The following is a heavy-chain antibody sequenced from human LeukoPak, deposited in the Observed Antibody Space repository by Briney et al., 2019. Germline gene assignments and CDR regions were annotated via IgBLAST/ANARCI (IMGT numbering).Heavy chain of an antibody. J-gene: IGHJ4*02. Sequence: ASVKVSCKASGGTFSSCAISWVRQAPGQGLEWMGGIIPIFGTANYAQKFQGRVTITADKSTSTAYMELSSLRSEDTAVYYCARPQRHGGYPYWGQGTLVTVSS. CDR1: GGTFSSCA. D-gene: IGHD3-16*01. CDR3: ARPQRHGGYPY. V-gene: IGHV1-69*06. CDR2: IIPIFGTA.